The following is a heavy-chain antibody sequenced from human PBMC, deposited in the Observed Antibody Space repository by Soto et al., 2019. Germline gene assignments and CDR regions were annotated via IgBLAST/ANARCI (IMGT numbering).Heavy chain of an antibody. V-gene: IGHV3-48*01. Sequence: EVQLAESGGGLVQPGGSLRLSCAASGFTFSSYSTNWVRQAPGKGLEWVSYISSSSSTIYYADSVKGRFTISRDNAKNSLYLQMNSLRAEDTAVYYCARHPERIAQIGWFDPWGQGTLVTVSS. CDR1: GFTFSSYS. D-gene: IGHD6-13*01. CDR3: ARHPERIAQIGWFDP. J-gene: IGHJ5*02. CDR2: ISSSSSTI.